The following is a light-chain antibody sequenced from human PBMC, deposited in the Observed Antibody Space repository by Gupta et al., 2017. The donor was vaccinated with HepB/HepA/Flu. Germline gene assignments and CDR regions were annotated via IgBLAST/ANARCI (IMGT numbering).Light chain of an antibody. CDR2: DVS. V-gene: IGLV2-14*03. J-gene: IGLJ2*01. CDR3: SSYTAITRSVI. Sequence: QSALTQPASVSGFPGHSITMSSIGTSSDIGGYKYVSWYQQLPDKAPKLIIYDVSSRPSGVSIRFSGSKSADTASLTISGLQADDEADYYCSSYTAITRSVIFGGGTKLTVL. CDR1: SSDIGGYKY.